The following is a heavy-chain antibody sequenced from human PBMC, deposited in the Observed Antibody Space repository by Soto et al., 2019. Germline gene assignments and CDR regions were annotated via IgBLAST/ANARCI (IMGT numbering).Heavy chain of an antibody. CDR3: AKEGRGYCSGGSCYSNAFDI. CDR2: ISGSGGST. CDR1: GFTFSSYA. J-gene: IGHJ3*02. Sequence: EVQLLESGGGLVQPGGSLRLSCAASGFTFSSYAMSWVRQAPGKGLEWVSAISGSGGSTYYADSVKDRFTISRDNSKNTLYLQMNSLRAEDTAVYYCAKEGRGYCSGGSCYSNAFDIWGQGTMVTVSS. D-gene: IGHD2-15*01. V-gene: IGHV3-23*01.